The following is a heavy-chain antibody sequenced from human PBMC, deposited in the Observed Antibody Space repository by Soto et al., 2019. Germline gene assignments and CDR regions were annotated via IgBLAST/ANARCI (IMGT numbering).Heavy chain of an antibody. CDR3: ARGVAVEVNAFDI. V-gene: IGHV4-34*01. CDR1: GGSFSGYY. D-gene: IGHD6-19*01. J-gene: IGHJ3*02. Sequence: SETLSLTCAVYGGSFSGYYWSWIRQPPGKGLEWIGEINHSGSTNYNPSLKSRVTISVDTSKNQFSLKLSSVTAADTAVYYCARGVAVEVNAFDIWGQGTMVTVSS. CDR2: INHSGST.